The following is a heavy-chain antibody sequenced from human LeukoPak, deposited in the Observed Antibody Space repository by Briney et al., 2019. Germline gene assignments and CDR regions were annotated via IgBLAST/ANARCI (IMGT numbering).Heavy chain of an antibody. CDR2: IKPDGSEK. D-gene: IGHD2-15*01. CDR1: GYTFSSYW. V-gene: IGHV3-7*01. CDR3: ARGGSRFDP. Sequence: GGSLRLSCAASGYTFSSYWMSWVRQAPGKGLEWVANIKPDGSEKYYVDSVKGRFNISRDNAKNSLNLQMNSLRADDTAVYYCARGGSRFDPWGQGTLVTVSS. J-gene: IGHJ5*02.